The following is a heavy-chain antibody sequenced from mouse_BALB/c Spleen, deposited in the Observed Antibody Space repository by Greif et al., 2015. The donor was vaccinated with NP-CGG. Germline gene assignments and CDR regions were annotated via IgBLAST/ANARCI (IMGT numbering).Heavy chain of an antibody. CDR1: GYTFTSYY. D-gene: IGHD3-3*01. CDR3: TRSWDSYFDY. J-gene: IGHJ2*01. Sequence: QVQLKQSGAELVKPGASVKLSCKASGYTFTSYYMYWVKQRPGQGLEWIGEINPSNGGTNVNEKFKSKATLTVDKSSSTAYMQLSSLTSEDSAVYYCTRSWDSYFDYWGQGTTLTVSS. CDR2: INPSNGGT. V-gene: IGHV1S81*02.